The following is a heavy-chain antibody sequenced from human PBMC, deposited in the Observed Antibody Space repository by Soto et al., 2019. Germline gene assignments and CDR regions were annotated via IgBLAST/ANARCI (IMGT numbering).Heavy chain of an antibody. CDR3: ARGSRSPGTFYGMDV. CDR2: ISSSSSYT. CDR1: GFTFSDYY. J-gene: IGHJ6*02. D-gene: IGHD1-1*01. V-gene: IGHV3-11*06. Sequence: GESLKISCAASGFTFSDYYMSWIRQAPGKGLEWVSYISSSSSYTNYADSVKGRFTISRDNAKNSLYLQMNSLRAEDTAVYYCARGSRSPGTFYGMDVWGQGTTVTVSS.